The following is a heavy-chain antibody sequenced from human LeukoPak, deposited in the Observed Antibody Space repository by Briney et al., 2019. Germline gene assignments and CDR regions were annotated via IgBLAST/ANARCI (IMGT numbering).Heavy chain of an antibody. Sequence: GGSLRLSCAASGFTVSSNYMSWVRQAPGKGLEWVSTIYSGGSTYYADSVKGRFTISRDNSKNTLYLQMNSLRAEDTAVYYCAKQSRVVVAATPGAFDIWGQGTMVTVSS. J-gene: IGHJ3*02. CDR2: IYSGGST. V-gene: IGHV3-53*01. D-gene: IGHD2-15*01. CDR1: GFTVSSNY. CDR3: AKQSRVVVAATPGAFDI.